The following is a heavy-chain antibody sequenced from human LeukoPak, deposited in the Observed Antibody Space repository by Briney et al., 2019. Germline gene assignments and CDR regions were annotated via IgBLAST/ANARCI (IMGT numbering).Heavy chain of an antibody. D-gene: IGHD3-9*01. CDR2: ISAYNDNT. Sequence: GASVKVSCKASGYTFTGYHMHWVRQAPGQGLEWMGWISAYNDNTNYAQKLQGRVTMTTDTSTSTAYMELRSLRSDDTAVYYCARVHYDILTGYSYFDYWGQGTLVTVSS. CDR1: GYTFTGYH. V-gene: IGHV1-18*04. CDR3: ARVHYDILTGYSYFDY. J-gene: IGHJ4*02.